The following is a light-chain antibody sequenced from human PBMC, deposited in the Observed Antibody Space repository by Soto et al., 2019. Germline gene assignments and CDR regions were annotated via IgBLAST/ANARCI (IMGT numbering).Light chain of an antibody. Sequence: QSALAQPASVSGSPGQSITISCTGTSSDVGGYNYVSWYQQHPGKAPKLMIYDVNNRPSGVSDRFSGSKSGNTASLTISGLQADDEADYYCSSYTRSSTLVFGGGTKLTVL. CDR2: DVN. V-gene: IGLV2-14*03. CDR3: SSYTRSSTLV. J-gene: IGLJ2*01. CDR1: SSDVGGYNY.